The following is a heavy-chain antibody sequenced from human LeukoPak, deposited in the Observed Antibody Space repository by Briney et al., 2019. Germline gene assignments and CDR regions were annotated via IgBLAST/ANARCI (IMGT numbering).Heavy chain of an antibody. CDR2: IYYSGTT. J-gene: IGHJ5*01. D-gene: IGHD2-15*01. Sequence: SETLSLTCIVSGGSISSGSYYWGWIRQPPGKGLEWIATIYYSGTTYYNPSLKSRVTISVDTSKNQFSLTLNSVTAADTAVYYCARENCYGGKCYGFDSWGQGALVTVSS. CDR3: ARENCYGGKCYGFDS. V-gene: IGHV4-39*02. CDR1: GGSISSGSYY.